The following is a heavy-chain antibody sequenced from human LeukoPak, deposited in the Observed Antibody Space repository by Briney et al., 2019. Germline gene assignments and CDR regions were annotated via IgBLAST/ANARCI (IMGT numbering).Heavy chain of an antibody. CDR2: INHSGST. J-gene: IGHJ6*03. CDR3: ARDRPVYCSSTSCYYYYMDV. CDR1: GGSFSGYY. V-gene: IGHV4-34*01. D-gene: IGHD2-2*01. Sequence: PSETLSLTCAVYGGSFSGYYWSWIRQPPGKGLEWIGEINHSGSTNYNPSLKSRVTISVDTSKNQFSLKLSSVTAADTAVYYCARDRPVYCSSTSCYYYYMDVWGKGTTVTVSS.